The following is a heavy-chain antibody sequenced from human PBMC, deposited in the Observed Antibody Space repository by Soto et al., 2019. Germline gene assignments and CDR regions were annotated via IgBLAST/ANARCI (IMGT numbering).Heavy chain of an antibody. CDR2: IYHSGST. D-gene: IGHD6-13*01. CDR3: ARLAPIAAADGMDV. Sequence: ETLCLTCSVSGYSISSGYYWGWIRQSPGKGLEWIGSIYHSGSTYYNPSLKSRVIISVDTSKNQFSLKLSSVTAADTDVYYCARLAPIAAADGMDVWGQGTKVTVYS. V-gene: IGHV4-38-2*01. CDR1: GYSISSGYY. J-gene: IGHJ6*02.